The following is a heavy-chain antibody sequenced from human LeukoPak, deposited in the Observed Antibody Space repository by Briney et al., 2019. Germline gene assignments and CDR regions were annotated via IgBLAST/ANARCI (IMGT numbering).Heavy chain of an antibody. D-gene: IGHD2-21*01. CDR1: SGSFSAYY. Sequence: PSETLSLTCSSYSGSFSAYYWNWFRLPPGKGLEWIGEINHSGNSNYNPSLKSRVTISVDTSKNQLSLKLSSVTAADTAVYYCAEIAYAGQILFDYWGQGTLVTVSS. V-gene: IGHV4-34*01. CDR2: INHSGNS. J-gene: IGHJ4*02. CDR3: AEIAYAGQILFDY.